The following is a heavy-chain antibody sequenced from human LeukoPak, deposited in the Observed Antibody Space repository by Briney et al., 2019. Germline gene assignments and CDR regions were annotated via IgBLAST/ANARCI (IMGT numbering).Heavy chain of an antibody. CDR2: VSSDGNSK. J-gene: IGHJ4*02. V-gene: IGHV3-74*01. Sequence: PRRSLTLSCAPAGFTLTSYWMHWVRHAPGKGLVWVCLVSSDGNSKNYEDSEKGRFTISRDNTNNTLYLQMNRLRAEDTAVYYCARGATNTRALDYWGQGTLVTVSS. CDR3: ARGATNTRALDY. D-gene: IGHD1/OR15-1a*01. CDR1: GFTLTSYW.